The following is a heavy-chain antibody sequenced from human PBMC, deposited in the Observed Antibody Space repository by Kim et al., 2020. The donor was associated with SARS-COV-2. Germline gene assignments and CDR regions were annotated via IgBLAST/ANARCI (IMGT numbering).Heavy chain of an antibody. D-gene: IGHD6-13*01. CDR3: AILGIAAAGPFDY. Sequence: YADSVKGRFNNSRDNAKNSLYLQMNSLRAEDTAVSYCAILGIAAAGPFDYWGQGTLVTVSS. J-gene: IGHJ4*02. V-gene: IGHV3-21*01.